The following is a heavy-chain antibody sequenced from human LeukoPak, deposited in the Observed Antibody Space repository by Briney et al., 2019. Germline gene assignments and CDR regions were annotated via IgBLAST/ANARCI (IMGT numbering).Heavy chain of an antibody. CDR1: GFTFSDHY. Sequence: PGGSLRLSCAASGFTFSDHYMDWVRQAPGKGLEWVGRTRNKANSYTTEYAASVKGRFTISRDDSKNSLYLQMNSLKTEDTAVYYCARSSSWYPFDYWGQGTLVIVSS. J-gene: IGHJ4*02. V-gene: IGHV3-72*01. CDR2: TRNKANSYTT. D-gene: IGHD6-13*01. CDR3: ARSSSWYPFDY.